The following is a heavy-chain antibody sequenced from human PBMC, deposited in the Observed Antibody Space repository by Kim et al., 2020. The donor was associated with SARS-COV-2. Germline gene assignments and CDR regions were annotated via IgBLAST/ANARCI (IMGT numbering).Heavy chain of an antibody. V-gene: IGHV4-59*09. Sequence: NYNPSLKSPVTISVDTSKNQFSQKLGSVTAADTAVYYCAGGGAGYYYMDVWGKGTTVTVSS. J-gene: IGHJ6*03. CDR3: AGGGAGYYYMDV.